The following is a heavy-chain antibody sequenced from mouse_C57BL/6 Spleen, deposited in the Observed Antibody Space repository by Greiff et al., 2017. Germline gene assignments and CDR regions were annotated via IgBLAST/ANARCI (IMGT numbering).Heavy chain of an antibody. V-gene: IGHV5-6*01. CDR1: GFTFSSYG. CDR3: ERHGKGDYYGSSLDY. CDR2: ISSGGSYT. J-gene: IGHJ2*01. D-gene: IGHD1-1*01. Sequence: EVKVVESGGDLVKPGGSLKLSCAASGFTFSSYGMSWVRQTPDKRLEWVATISSGGSYTYYPDSVKGRFTISRDNAKNTLYLQMSSLESEDTAMYYCERHGKGDYYGSSLDYWGQGTTLTVSS.